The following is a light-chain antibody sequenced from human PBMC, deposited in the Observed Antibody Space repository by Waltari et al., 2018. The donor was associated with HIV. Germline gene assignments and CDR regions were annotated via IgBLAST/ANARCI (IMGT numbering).Light chain of an antibody. Sequence: DIQMTQSPSSLSASVGDRVTITCRALQTIHTYLNWYPQKPGKAPKLLSDAASSLQSGVPSRFRGSGSGTDFTLTITSLQPEDFATYFCQQSDKYNIPLFTFGPGTKVDIK. J-gene: IGKJ3*01. CDR3: QQSDKYNIPLFT. V-gene: IGKV1-39*01. CDR2: AAS. CDR1: QTIHTY.